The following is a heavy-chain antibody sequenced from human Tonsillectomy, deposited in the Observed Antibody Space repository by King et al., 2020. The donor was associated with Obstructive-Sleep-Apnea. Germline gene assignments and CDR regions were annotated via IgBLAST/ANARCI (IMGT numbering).Heavy chain of an antibody. Sequence: QLQESGPGLVKPSETLSLTCSVSGGSISSYYWSWIRQPPGKGLEWIGYIYYSGSTNYNPSLKSRVIISVDTSKNQFSLKLRSVTAADTAVYYCAREAPLLYSSSSENYYYGMDVWGQGTTVTVSS. CDR2: IYYSGST. CDR1: GGSISSYY. D-gene: IGHD6-6*01. V-gene: IGHV4-59*01. J-gene: IGHJ6*02. CDR3: AREAPLLYSSSSENYYYGMDV.